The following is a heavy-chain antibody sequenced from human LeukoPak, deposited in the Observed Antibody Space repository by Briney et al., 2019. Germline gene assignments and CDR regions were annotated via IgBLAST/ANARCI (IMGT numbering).Heavy chain of an antibody. J-gene: IGHJ4*02. V-gene: IGHV4-59*10. CDR1: GGSISGFH. CDR3: ARYPLLWFGELGDY. CDR2: VSTSGST. Sequence: PSETLSLTCSVSGGSISGFHWSWIRQTAGKGLEWIGRVSTSGSTSYNPSLESRVTMSADTSGIHFSLNLGSVTAADTAVYYCARYPLLWFGELGDYWGQGTLVTVSS. D-gene: IGHD3-10*01.